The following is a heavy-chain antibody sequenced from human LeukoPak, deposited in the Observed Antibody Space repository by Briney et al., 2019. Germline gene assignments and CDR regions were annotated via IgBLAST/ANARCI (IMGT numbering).Heavy chain of an antibody. J-gene: IGHJ3*02. V-gene: IGHV3-53*01. Sequence: PGGSLRLSCAASRFTVSSTHIVWVRQAPGKGLEWVSVTYTGGNSYYTDSVKGRFIISRDISKNTLYLQMNSLRAEDSALYYCARGGRGSAAVVAPRAFDIWGQGTMVTVSS. CDR1: RFTVSSTH. D-gene: IGHD3-22*01. CDR3: ARGGRGSAAVVAPRAFDI. CDR2: TYTGGNS.